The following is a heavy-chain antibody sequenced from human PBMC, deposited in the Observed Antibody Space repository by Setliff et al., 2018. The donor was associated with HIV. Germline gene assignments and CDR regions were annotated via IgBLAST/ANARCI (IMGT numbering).Heavy chain of an antibody. V-gene: IGHV4-39*01. CDR1: GGSISSSSYY. CDR3: ARHNSGRVYYSDRWWYFDL. Sequence: SETLSLTCTVSGGSISSSSYYWGWIRQPPGKGLEWIGSIYYSGSTYYNPSLKSRVTISVDTSKNQFSLKLSSVTAADTAVYYCARHNSGRVYYSDRWWYFDLWGRGTLVTVSS. D-gene: IGHD4-17*01. J-gene: IGHJ2*01. CDR2: IYYSGST.